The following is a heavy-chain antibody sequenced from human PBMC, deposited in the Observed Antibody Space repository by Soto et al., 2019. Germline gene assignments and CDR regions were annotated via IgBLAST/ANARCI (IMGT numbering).Heavy chain of an antibody. CDR1: GFTFSDYY. J-gene: IGHJ2*01. D-gene: IGHD6-13*01. Sequence: GGSLRLSCAASGFTFSDYYMSWIRQAPGKGLEWVSYISSSGSTIYYADSVKGRFTISRDNAKNSLYLQMTSLRAEDTAVYYCARVARGHDSSSWYPYWYFDLWGRGTLVTVSS. CDR2: ISSSGSTI. CDR3: ARVARGHDSSSWYPYWYFDL. V-gene: IGHV3-11*01.